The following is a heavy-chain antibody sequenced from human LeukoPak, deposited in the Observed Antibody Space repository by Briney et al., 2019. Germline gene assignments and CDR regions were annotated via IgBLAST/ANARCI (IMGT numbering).Heavy chain of an antibody. CDR1: GGSISSYY. CDR2: IYTTGNT. V-gene: IGHV4-4*07. D-gene: IGHD3-22*01. Sequence: PSETLSLTCIVSGGSISSYYWSWIRQPAGKGLEWIGRIYTTGNTNYNPSLKSRVTMSIDTSKKQFSLELSSVTAADTAVYYCARGKYYYDSNSSYRYFDPWGQGTLVTVSS. CDR3: ARGKYYYDSNSSYRYFDP. J-gene: IGHJ5*02.